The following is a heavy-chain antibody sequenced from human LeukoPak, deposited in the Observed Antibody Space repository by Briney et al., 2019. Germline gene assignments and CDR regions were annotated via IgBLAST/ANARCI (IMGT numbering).Heavy chain of an antibody. J-gene: IGHJ2*01. CDR3: ARDGRGIMNFAVVRGGNWYFDL. Sequence: GGSLRLSCAASGFTFSNYWMSWVRQAPGKGLEYVSAISSDGGTTFYANSVKDRFTISRDNSKNTLYLQMGSLRAEDMAVYYCARDGRGIMNFAVVRGGNWYFDLWGRGTQVIVSS. CDR1: GFTFSNYW. V-gene: IGHV3-64*01. CDR2: ISSDGGTT. D-gene: IGHD3-3*01.